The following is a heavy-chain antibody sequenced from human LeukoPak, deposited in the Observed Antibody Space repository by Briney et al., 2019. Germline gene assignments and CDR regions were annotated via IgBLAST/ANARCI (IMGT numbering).Heavy chain of an antibody. CDR1: GGSISSGDYY. D-gene: IGHD6-13*01. J-gene: IGHJ4*02. V-gene: IGHV4-30-4*01. CDR3: ARHEPYSSSWADFDY. CDR2: IYYSGST. Sequence: SQTLSLTCTVSGGSISSGDYYWSWIRQPPGKGLERIGYIYYSGSTYYNPSLKSRVTISVDTSKNQFSLKLSSVTAADTAVYYCARHEPYSSSWADFDYWGQGTLVTVSS.